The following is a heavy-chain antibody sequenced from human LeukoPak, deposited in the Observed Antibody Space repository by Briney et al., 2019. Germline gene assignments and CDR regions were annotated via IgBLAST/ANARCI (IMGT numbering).Heavy chain of an antibody. Sequence: SETLSLTCTVSGGSISSSSYYWGWIRQPPGKGLEWVGSVYYSGRTYHNPSLKSRVTISVDTSKNHSSLELSSLTAADTAVYYCVRLAYGDSYFDYWGQGTLVTVSS. J-gene: IGHJ4*02. CDR2: VYYSGRT. D-gene: IGHD4-17*01. V-gene: IGHV4-39*02. CDR1: GGSISSSSYY. CDR3: VRLAYGDSYFDY.